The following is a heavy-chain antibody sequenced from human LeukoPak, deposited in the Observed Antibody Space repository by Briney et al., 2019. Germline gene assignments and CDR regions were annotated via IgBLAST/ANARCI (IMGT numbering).Heavy chain of an antibody. CDR3: AREGNSDAFDI. Sequence: SETLSLTCTVSGGSISSGGYYWSWIRQHPGKGLEWIGYIYYSGSTYYNPSLKSRVTISVDTSKNQFSLRLSSVTAADTAVYYCAREGNSDAFDIWGQGTMVTVSS. CDR2: IYYSGST. V-gene: IGHV4-31*03. CDR1: GGSISSGGYY. J-gene: IGHJ3*02. D-gene: IGHD4-23*01.